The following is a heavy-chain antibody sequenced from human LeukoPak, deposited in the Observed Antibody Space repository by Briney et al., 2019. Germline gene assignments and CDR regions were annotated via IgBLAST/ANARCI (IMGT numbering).Heavy chain of an antibody. CDR2: VYYSGTT. CDR1: GDSISSPDYY. D-gene: IGHD1-14*01. V-gene: IGHV4-39*01. CDR3: ARAISGPANWFDP. Sequence: SETLSLTCTVSGDSISSPDYYWGWIRQAPGKGLEWIGSVYYSGTTYHNPSLKSRVTMSVDTSKNQFSLKVNSVTAADTALYYCARAISGPANWFDPWGQGTLVTVYS. J-gene: IGHJ5*02.